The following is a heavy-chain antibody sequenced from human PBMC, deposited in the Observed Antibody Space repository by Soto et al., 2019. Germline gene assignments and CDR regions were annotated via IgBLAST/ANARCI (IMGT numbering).Heavy chain of an antibody. CDR1: GGTFSSYS. J-gene: IGHJ5*02. D-gene: IGHD3-16*01. V-gene: IGHV1-69*06. CDR3: AREVVTREGRGVFFS. Sequence: SGKVSFKSSGGTFSSYSFSWVRLAPGQGLECMGWITPIFGTVHYAQNFRSRVTITADKSTSIVHMELSSLRSEDTAGFYFAREVVTREGRGVFFSWGQGTLVTVSS. CDR2: ITPIFGTV.